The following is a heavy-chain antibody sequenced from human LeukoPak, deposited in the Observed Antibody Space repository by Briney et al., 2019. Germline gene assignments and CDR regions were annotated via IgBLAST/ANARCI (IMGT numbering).Heavy chain of an antibody. CDR2: INHSGST. V-gene: IGHV4-34*01. Sequence: SETLSLTCAVYGGSFSGYYWSWLRQPPGKGLEWIGEINHSGSTNYNPSLKSRVTISVDTSKNQFSLKLSSVTAADTAVYYCARGRIAAAGTYFGYWGQGTLVTVSS. CDR3: ARGRIAAAGTYFGY. D-gene: IGHD6-13*01. J-gene: IGHJ4*02. CDR1: GGSFSGYY.